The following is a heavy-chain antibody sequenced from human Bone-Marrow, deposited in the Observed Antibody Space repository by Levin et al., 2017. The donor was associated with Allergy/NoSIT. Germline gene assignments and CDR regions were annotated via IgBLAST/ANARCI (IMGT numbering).Heavy chain of an antibody. CDR1: GFTFRGYW. Sequence: GGSLRLFCASSGFTFRGYWMAWVRQAPGKGLEWLANINRDGGDGYYVDSVKGRFTISRDNARNSLDLQMNSLRVEDTAVYYCARNGAWSFEFWGQGTLVTVSS. CDR2: INRDGGDG. CDR3: ARNGAWSFEF. J-gene: IGHJ4*02. V-gene: IGHV3-7*02. D-gene: IGHD2-8*01.